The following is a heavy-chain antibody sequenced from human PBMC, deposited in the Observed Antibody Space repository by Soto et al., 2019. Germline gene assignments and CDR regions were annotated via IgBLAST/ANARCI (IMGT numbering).Heavy chain of an antibody. CDR2: IIPILGIA. Sequence: SGKVSCKASGGTFSSYTISWVRQAPGQGLEWMGRIIPILGIANYAQKFQGRVTITADKSTSTAYMELSSLRSEDTAVYYCARSRERDYDILTGFLDPPDYWGQGTLVTGSS. CDR1: GGTFSSYT. V-gene: IGHV1-69*02. J-gene: IGHJ4*02. CDR3: ARSRERDYDILTGFLDPPDY. D-gene: IGHD3-9*01.